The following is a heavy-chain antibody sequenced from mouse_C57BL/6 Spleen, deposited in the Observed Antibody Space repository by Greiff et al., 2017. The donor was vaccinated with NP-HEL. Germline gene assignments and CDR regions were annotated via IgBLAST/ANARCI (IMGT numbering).Heavy chain of an antibody. V-gene: IGHV1-55*01. Sequence: QVQLQQPGAELVKPGASVKMSCKASGYTFTSYWITWVKQRPGQGLEWIGDIYPGSGSTNYNEKFKSKATLTVDTSSSTAYMQPSSLPSEDSAVYYCARGGFTLRGYWGQGTTLTVSS. CDR2: IYPGSGST. CDR1: GYTFTSYW. J-gene: IGHJ2*01. D-gene: IGHD2-12*01. CDR3: ARGGFTLRGY.